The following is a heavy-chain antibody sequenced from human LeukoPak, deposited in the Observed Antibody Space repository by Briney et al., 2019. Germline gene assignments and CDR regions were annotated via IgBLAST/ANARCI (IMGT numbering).Heavy chain of an antibody. V-gene: IGHV3-11*04. CDR2: ISSSGSTI. J-gene: IGHJ4*02. CDR1: GFTLSDYY. Sequence: PGGSLRLSCAASGFTLSDYYMSWLRQAPGKGLEWVSYISSSGSTIYYADSVKGRFTISRDNAKNSLYLQMNSLRAEDTAVYYCARDLGDYYDSSGYYPLDYWGQGTLVTVSS. CDR3: ARDLGDYYDSSGYYPLDY. D-gene: IGHD3-22*01.